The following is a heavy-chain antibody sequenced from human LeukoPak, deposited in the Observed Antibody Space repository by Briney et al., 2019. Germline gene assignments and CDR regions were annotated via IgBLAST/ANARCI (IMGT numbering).Heavy chain of an antibody. CDR1: GFTFSSYE. J-gene: IGHJ4*02. Sequence: PGGSLRLSCAASGFTFSSYEMNWVRQAPGKGLEWVSYISSSSSTIYYADSVKGRFTISRDNAKNSLYLQMNSLRAEDTAVYYCARGLKGYGSGSYYIGHSLDYWGQGTLVTVSS. V-gene: IGHV3-48*01. CDR2: ISSSSSTI. D-gene: IGHD3-10*01. CDR3: ARGLKGYGSGSYYIGHSLDY.